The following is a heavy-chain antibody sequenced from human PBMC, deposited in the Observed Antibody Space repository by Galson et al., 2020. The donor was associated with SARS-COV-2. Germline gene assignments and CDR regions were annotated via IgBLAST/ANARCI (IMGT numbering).Heavy chain of an antibody. CDR1: GGSFKNYY. V-gene: IGHV4-34*01. D-gene: IGHD2-2*01. CDR3: VRGAEERRIIVVVPCYCTYMDV. Sequence: SETLSLTCAVYGGSFKNYYWTWIRQSPGKGLQWIGEINHRGSTNYDPSLQSRVAMSVDTSKNQFSLRLSSVTAADTAVYYCVRGAEERRIIVVVPCYCTYMDVWGGGTAVTVSS. CDR2: INHRGST. J-gene: IGHJ6*03.